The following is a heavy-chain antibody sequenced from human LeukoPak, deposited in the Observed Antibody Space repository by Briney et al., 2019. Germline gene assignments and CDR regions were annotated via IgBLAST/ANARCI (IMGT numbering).Heavy chain of an antibody. CDR3: ARQRRYCSGDNCYQRTFDY. CDR2: ISWNSDTI. CDR1: GFSFDGYA. Sequence: PGGSLRLSCAASGFSFDGYAMLWVRQAPGKGLEWVSGISWNSDTIGYADSVEGRFTISRDNAKNSLYLQMNSLRAEDTAVYYCARQRRYCSGDNCYQRTFDYWGQGTLVTVSS. V-gene: IGHV3-9*01. D-gene: IGHD2-15*01. J-gene: IGHJ4*02.